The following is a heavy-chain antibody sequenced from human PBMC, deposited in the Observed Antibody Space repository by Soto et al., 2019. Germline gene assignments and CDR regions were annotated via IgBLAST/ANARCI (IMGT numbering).Heavy chain of an antibody. Sequence: GGSLRLSCAASGFTFSSYAMSWVRQAPGKGLEWVSAISTSGGSTYYADSVRGRFTISRDNSKNRLYLQMNSLRPDDTAVYYCASLYDILTGYYIFWGQGTLVTVSS. V-gene: IGHV3-23*01. CDR1: GFTFSSYA. J-gene: IGHJ4*02. CDR2: ISTSGGST. CDR3: ASLYDILTGYYIF. D-gene: IGHD3-9*01.